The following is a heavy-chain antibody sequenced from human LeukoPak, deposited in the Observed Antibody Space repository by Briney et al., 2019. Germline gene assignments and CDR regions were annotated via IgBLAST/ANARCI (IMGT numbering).Heavy chain of an antibody. J-gene: IGHJ5*02. CDR1: GYTFTGHY. CDR3: ARDGSGLGYCSGGNCWFDP. D-gene: IGHD2-15*01. CDR2: INPNSGGT. V-gene: IGHV1-2*02. Sequence: ASVKVSCKASGYTFTGHYMHWVRQARGQGLGWMGRINPNSGGTYYAEKFQGRVTMTSDTSINTAYMDLSSLTSDDAAVCYCARDGSGLGYCSGGNCWFDPWGQGALVTVSS.